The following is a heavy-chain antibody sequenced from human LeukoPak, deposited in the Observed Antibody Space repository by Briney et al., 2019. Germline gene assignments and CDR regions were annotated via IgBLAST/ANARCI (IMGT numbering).Heavy chain of an antibody. D-gene: IGHD2-15*01. J-gene: IGHJ4*02. CDR2: ISGSGGST. V-gene: IGHV3-23*01. CDR1: GFTFSSYA. CDR3: AKGWVVVAAMGYYFDY. Sequence: GGSLRLSCAASGFTFSSYAMSWVRQAPGKGLEWVSAISGSGGSTYYADSVKGRFTISRDNSKNTLYLQMNSLRAEDTAVYYCAKGWVVVAAMGYYFDYWGQGTLVTVSS.